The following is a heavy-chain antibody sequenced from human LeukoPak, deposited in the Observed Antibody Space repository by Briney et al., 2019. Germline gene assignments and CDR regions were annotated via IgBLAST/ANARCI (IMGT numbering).Heavy chain of an antibody. D-gene: IGHD3-22*01. CDR3: TKVNSPSYYHDDYHSAA. Sequence: PGGSLRLSCATSGFTLNTFAMSWVRQAPGKGLEWVSSITGGGTGTYYADSVKGRFTISRDNSKDTLYLQMNSLRAEDTAVYYCTKVNSPSYYHDDYHSAAWGQGTLVTVSS. CDR1: GFTLNTFA. V-gene: IGHV3-23*01. J-gene: IGHJ5*02. CDR2: ITGGGTGT.